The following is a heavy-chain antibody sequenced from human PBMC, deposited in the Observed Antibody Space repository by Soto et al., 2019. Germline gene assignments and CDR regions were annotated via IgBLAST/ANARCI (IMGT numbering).Heavy chain of an antibody. CDR2: IIPIFGTA. V-gene: IGHV1-69*06. J-gene: IGHJ5*02. D-gene: IGHD1-7*01. CDR3: ARDELELGFDP. Sequence: ASVKVSCKASGGTFSSYALSWVRQAPGQGLEWMGGIIPIFGTAHYAQKFQGRVTITADKSTSTAYMELSSLRSDDTAVYYCARDELELGFDPWGQGTLVTVSS. CDR1: GGTFSSYA.